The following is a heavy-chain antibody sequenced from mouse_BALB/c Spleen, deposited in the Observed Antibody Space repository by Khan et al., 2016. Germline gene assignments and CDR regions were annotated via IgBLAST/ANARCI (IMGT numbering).Heavy chain of an antibody. CDR1: GYTFTSYW. Sequence: QVQLQQSGAELARPGASVKLSCKASGYTFTSYWMQWVKQRPGQGLEWIGAIYPGDGDTRYTQKFKGKATLTADKSSSTAYMQLSSLASEDSAVYYCARYYRYYFDYWGQGTTLTVSS. D-gene: IGHD2-14*01. CDR2: IYPGDGDT. V-gene: IGHV1-87*01. J-gene: IGHJ2*01. CDR3: ARYYRYYFDY.